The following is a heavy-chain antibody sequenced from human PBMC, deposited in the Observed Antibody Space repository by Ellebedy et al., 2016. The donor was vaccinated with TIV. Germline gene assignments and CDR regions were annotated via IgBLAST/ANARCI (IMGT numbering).Heavy chain of an antibody. Sequence: GGSLRLXXAASGFTFRSNGMHWVRQAPGKGLEWVAVIWYDGSNKYYADSVKGRFTISRDNSKNTMSLQTNSLRAEDTAIYYCARDNLGDYYFDHWGQGTQVTVSS. J-gene: IGHJ4*02. D-gene: IGHD2-21*02. CDR1: GFTFRSNG. V-gene: IGHV3-33*01. CDR3: ARDNLGDYYFDH. CDR2: IWYDGSNK.